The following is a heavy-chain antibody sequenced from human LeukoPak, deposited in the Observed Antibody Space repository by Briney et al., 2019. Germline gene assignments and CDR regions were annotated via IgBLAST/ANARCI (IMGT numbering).Heavy chain of an antibody. CDR2: ISSSSSYI. D-gene: IGHD6-19*01. CDR3: AKDLGRKRGFVSKQWLVFDY. V-gene: IGHV3-21*04. J-gene: IGHJ4*02. Sequence: GGSLRLSCAASGFTFSNHGMNWVRQAPGKGLEWVSSISSSSSYIYYADSVKGRFTISRDNSKNTLYLQTNSLRAEDTAVYYCAKDLGRKRGFVSKQWLVFDYWGQGTLVTVSS. CDR1: GFTFSNHG.